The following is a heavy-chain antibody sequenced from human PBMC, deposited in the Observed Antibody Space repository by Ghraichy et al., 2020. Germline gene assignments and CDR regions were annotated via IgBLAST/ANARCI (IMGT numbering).Heavy chain of an antibody. V-gene: IGHV3-48*02. CDR1: GFTFSDYN. Sequence: RGSLRLSCAASGFTFSDYNMNWVRQAPGKGLEWVSYIGRSSSPIYYTDSVKGRFTISRDNAKNSLYLQMNSLRDEDRAVYYCARGMAVANGAFDIWGQGTLVTVSS. J-gene: IGHJ3*02. D-gene: IGHD6-19*01. CDR3: ARGMAVANGAFDI. CDR2: IGRSSSPI.